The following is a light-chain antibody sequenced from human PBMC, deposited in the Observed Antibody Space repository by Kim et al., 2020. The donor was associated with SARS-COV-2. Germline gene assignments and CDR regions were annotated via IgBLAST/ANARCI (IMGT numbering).Light chain of an antibody. CDR1: QGIRND. CDR3: LQDFNYPRT. V-gene: IGKV1-6*01. CDR2: ATS. J-gene: IGKJ1*01. Sequence: AIQMTQSPSSLSASVGDRVTITCRASQGIRNDLAWYQQKPGKAPNLLIYATSILQSGVPSRFRGSGTGIDFTLTISGLRPEDSATYFCLQDFNYPRTFGQGTKVEIK.